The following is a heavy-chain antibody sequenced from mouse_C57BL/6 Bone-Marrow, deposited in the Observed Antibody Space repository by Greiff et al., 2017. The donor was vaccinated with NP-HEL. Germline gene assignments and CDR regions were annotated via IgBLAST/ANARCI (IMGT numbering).Heavy chain of an antibody. D-gene: IGHD2-2*01. CDR3: ARKGTMVTTAYWYFDV. Sequence: VKLVESGAELARPGASVKLSCKASGYTFTSYGISWVKQRTGQGLEWIGEIYPRSGNTYYNEKFKGKATLTADTSSSTAYMELRSLTSEDSAVYFCARKGTMVTTAYWYFDVWGTGTTVTVSS. CDR1: GYTFTSYG. J-gene: IGHJ1*03. V-gene: IGHV1-81*01. CDR2: IYPRSGNT.